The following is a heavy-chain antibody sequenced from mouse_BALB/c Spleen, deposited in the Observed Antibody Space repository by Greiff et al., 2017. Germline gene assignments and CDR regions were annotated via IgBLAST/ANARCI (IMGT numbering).Heavy chain of an antibody. D-gene: IGHD1-1*01. V-gene: IGHV3-2*02. CDR1: GYSITSDYA. J-gene: IGHJ1*01. CDR3: ARSGLFITTVVADWYFDV. Sequence: EVQLQESGPGLVKPSQSLSLTCTVTGYSITSDYAWNWIRQFPGNKLEWMGYISYSGSTSYNPSLKSRISITRDTSKNQFFLQLNSVTTEDTATYYCARSGLFITTVVADWYFDVWGAGTTVTDSS. CDR2: ISYSGST.